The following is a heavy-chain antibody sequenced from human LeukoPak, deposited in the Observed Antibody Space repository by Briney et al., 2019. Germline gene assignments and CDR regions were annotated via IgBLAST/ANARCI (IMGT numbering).Heavy chain of an antibody. J-gene: IGHJ4*02. CDR2: ISISGSTT. Sequence: GGSLRLSCAASGFTFSSYEMNWVRQAPGKGLEWVSYISISGSTTYFADSVKGRFTVSRDNAKNSQYLQMNSLRVDDTAVYYCARDGPPDYWGQGTLVTVSS. CDR1: GFTFSSYE. CDR3: ARDGPPDY. V-gene: IGHV3-48*03.